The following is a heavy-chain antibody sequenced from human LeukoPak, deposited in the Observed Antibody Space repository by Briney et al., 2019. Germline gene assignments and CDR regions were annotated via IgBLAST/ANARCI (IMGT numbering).Heavy chain of an antibody. V-gene: IGHV4-39*01. CDR3: ARLMVVSYYDSSGYYYVKYYYYMDV. D-gene: IGHD3-22*01. Sequence: PSETLSLTCTVSGGSISSSSYYWGWIRQPPGTGLEWIGSIYYSGSTYYNPSLKSRVTISVDTSKNQFSLKLSSVTAADTAVYYCARLMVVSYYDSSGYYYVKYYYYMDVWGKGTTVTVSS. CDR1: GGSISSSSYY. J-gene: IGHJ6*03. CDR2: IYYSGST.